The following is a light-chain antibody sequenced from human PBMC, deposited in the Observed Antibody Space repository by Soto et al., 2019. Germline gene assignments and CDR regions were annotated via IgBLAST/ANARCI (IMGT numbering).Light chain of an antibody. J-gene: IGLJ1*01. CDR2: EGS. CDR1: SSDVGSYNL. CDR3: CSYAGSSTLV. V-gene: IGLV2-23*01. Sequence: QSVLTQPASVSGSPGQSITISCTGTSSDVGSYNLVSWYQQHPGKAPKLMIYEGSKRPSGVSNRFSGSKSGNTASLTISGLQAEDEADYYCCSYAGSSTLVFGTG.